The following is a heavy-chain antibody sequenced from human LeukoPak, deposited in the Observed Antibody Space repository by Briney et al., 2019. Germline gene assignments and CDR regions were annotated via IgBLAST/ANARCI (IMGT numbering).Heavy chain of an antibody. J-gene: IGHJ4*02. V-gene: IGHV4-59*08. Sequence: PSETLSLTCTVSGGSISSYYWSWIRQPPGKGLEWIGYIYYSGSTNYNPSLKSRVTISVDTSKNQFSLKLSSVTAADTAVYYCARQGGSIAVARFDYWGQGTLVTVSS. D-gene: IGHD6-19*01. CDR1: GGSISSYY. CDR2: IYYSGST. CDR3: ARQGGSIAVARFDY.